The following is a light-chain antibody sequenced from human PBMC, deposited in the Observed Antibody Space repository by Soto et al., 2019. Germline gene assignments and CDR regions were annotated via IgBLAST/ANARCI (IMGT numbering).Light chain of an antibody. V-gene: IGKV1-5*01. J-gene: IGKJ1*01. CDR3: QQYNSFWT. Sequence: DIQMTQTPSSLSPSVGDRVTITCRARQSISSWLAWYQQKPGKAPKLLIYDASSLESGVPSRFSGSGSGTEFTLTISSLQPDDFATYYCQQYNSFWTFGQGTTGDIK. CDR1: QSISSW. CDR2: DAS.